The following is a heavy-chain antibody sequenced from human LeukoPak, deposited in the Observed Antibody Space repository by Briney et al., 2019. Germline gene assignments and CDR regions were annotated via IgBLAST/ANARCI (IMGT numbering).Heavy chain of an antibody. D-gene: IGHD3-10*01. V-gene: IGHV1-8*01. CDR3: ARGRVVRGVILPFDY. CDR2: MNPNSGNT. J-gene: IGHJ4*02. Sequence: ASVKVSCNASGYTFTSYDINWVRQATGQGLEWMGWMNPNSGNTGYAQKFQGRVTMTRNTSISTAYMELSSLRSEDTGVYYCARGRVVRGVILPFDYWGQGTLVTVSS. CDR1: GYTFTSYD.